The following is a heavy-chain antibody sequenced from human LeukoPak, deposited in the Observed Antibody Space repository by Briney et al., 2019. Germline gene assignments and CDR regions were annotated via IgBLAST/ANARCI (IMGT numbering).Heavy chain of an antibody. CDR2: ISQSGNS. V-gene: IGHV4-30-2*01. Sequence: SETLSLTCKVSGDSLSSSTCNWSWIRQPPGKGLEWIGYISQSGNSYFTPSLKSRATISVDRSKNQFSLTLTSVTAADTAVYYCAREGSGSRLFDYWGQGTLVTVSS. J-gene: IGHJ4*02. CDR3: AREGSGSRLFDY. CDR1: GDSLSSSTCN. D-gene: IGHD6-13*01.